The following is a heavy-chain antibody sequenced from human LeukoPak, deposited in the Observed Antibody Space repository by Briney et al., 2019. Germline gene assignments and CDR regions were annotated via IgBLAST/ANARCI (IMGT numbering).Heavy chain of an antibody. V-gene: IGHV4-4*02. Sequence: SGTLSLTCAVSGGSISSSNWWSGVRQPPGKGLEWIGEIYHSGSTNYNPSLKSRVTISVDKSKNQFSLKLSSVTAADTAVYYCARGGRGYSYGYSPLFDYWGQGTLVTVSS. CDR3: ARGGRGYSYGYSPLFDY. CDR1: GGSISSSNW. J-gene: IGHJ4*02. CDR2: IYHSGST. D-gene: IGHD5-18*01.